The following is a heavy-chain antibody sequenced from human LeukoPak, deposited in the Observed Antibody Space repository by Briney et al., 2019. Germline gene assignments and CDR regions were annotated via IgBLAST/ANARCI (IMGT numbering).Heavy chain of an antibody. CDR2: ISSSGSTI. Sequence: GGSLRLSCAASGFTFSSYEMNWVRQAPGKGLEWVSYISSSGSTIYYADSVKGRFTISRDNAKNSLYLQMNSLRAEDTAVYYCAREPQSAYDSSGYHYYYYYMDVWGKGTTVTISS. V-gene: IGHV3-48*03. CDR1: GFTFSSYE. D-gene: IGHD3-22*01. J-gene: IGHJ6*03. CDR3: AREPQSAYDSSGYHYYYYYMDV.